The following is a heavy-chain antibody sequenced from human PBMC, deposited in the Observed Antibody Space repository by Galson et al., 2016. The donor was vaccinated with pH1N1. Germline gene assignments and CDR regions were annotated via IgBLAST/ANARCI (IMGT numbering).Heavy chain of an antibody. CDR2: MNPNNGNA. CDR3: ARGPVYWYFDL. CDR1: GYTLTSYD. Sequence: KVSCKASGYTLTSYDINWVRQATGQGLEWMGWMNPNNGNADYAPKFQGRVTLTRNASINTAYMELSSLTSEDTAVYYCARGPVYWYFDLWGRGTPVIVSS. V-gene: IGHV1-8*01. J-gene: IGHJ2*01.